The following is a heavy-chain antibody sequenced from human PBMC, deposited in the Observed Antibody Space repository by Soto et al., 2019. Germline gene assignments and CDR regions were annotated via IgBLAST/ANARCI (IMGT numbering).Heavy chain of an antibody. CDR2: ISGSGGST. V-gene: IGHV3-23*01. Sequence: GGSLRLSCAASGFTFSSYAMSWVRQAPGKGLEWVSAISGSGGSTYYADSVKGRFTISRDNSKNTLCLQMNSLRAEDTAVYYCAKDGYFDWLLSDYYYYCYMDVWGKGTTVTVSS. J-gene: IGHJ6*03. D-gene: IGHD3-9*01. CDR1: GFTFSSYA. CDR3: AKDGYFDWLLSDYYYYCYMDV.